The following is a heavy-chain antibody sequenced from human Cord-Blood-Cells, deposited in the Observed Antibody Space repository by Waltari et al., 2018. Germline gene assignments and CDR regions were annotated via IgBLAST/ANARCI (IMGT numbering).Heavy chain of an antibody. CDR3: ARNPTYYYDSSGYFFDY. Sequence: QVQLVQSGAEVKKPGSSVKVSCKASGGTFSSYAISWVRQAPGQGLEWMGGIIPIFGTANYAQKLQGRVTITADESTSTAYMELSSLRSEDTAVYYCARNPTYYYDSSGYFFDYWGQGTLVTVSS. J-gene: IGHJ4*02. CDR2: IIPIFGTA. CDR1: GGTFSSYA. V-gene: IGHV1-69*01. D-gene: IGHD3-22*01.